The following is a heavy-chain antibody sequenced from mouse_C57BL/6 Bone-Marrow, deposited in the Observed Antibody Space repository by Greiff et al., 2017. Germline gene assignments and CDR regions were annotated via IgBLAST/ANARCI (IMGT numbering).Heavy chain of an antibody. J-gene: IGHJ4*01. CDR3: ASSENSNYVGAMDY. V-gene: IGHV1-54*01. Sequence: QVQLQQSGAELVRPGTSVKVSCKASGYAFTNYLIEWVKQRPGQGLEWIGVINPGSGGTKYNEKFKGKGTLTAAKSSNTAYMQLSSLTSEDSAVYFCASSENSNYVGAMDYWGQGTSVTVSA. D-gene: IGHD2-5*01. CDR2: INPGSGGT. CDR1: GYAFTNYL.